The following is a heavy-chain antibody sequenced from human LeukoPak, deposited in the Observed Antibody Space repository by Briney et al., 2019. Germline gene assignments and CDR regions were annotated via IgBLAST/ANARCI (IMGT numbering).Heavy chain of an antibody. V-gene: IGHV1-18*01. J-gene: IGHJ3*02. CDR2: ISGYNGNT. D-gene: IGHD6-19*01. Sequence: ASVKVSCKSSGHTFTMYGISWVRQAPGQGLEWMGWISGYNGNTKYTQRLQGRVTMTTDTSTNTAYMELRSLRSDDTAVYHCARDKDVPVAGTIDDAFDIWGQGTMVTVSA. CDR1: GHTFTMYG. CDR3: ARDKDVPVAGTIDDAFDI.